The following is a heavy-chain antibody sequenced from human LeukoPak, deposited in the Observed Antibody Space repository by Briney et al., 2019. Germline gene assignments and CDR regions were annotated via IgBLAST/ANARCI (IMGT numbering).Heavy chain of an antibody. D-gene: IGHD1-26*01. CDR3: AKDYEDIVGATTDDY. CDR1: GFTFSSYS. V-gene: IGHV3-23*01. J-gene: IGHJ4*02. Sequence: GGPLRLSCAASGFTFSSYSMNWVRQAPGKGLEWVSAISGSGGSTYYADSVKGRFTISRDNSKNTLYLQMNSLRAEDTAVYYCAKDYEDIVGATTDDYWGQGTLVTVSS. CDR2: ISGSGGST.